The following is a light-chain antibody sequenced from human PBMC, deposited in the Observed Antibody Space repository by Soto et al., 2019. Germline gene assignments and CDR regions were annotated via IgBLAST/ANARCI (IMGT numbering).Light chain of an antibody. V-gene: IGKV1-39*01. Sequence: IPMTQSPFSLSTSVGDRVTISCRASQSISSFLNWFQQKPGKAPKLLIYAASSLQSGVPSRFSGSGSGTNFTLTIDSLQPEDFATYYCQQSYSIWWTFGQGTKVDIK. J-gene: IGKJ1*01. CDR1: QSISSF. CDR2: AAS. CDR3: QQSYSIWWT.